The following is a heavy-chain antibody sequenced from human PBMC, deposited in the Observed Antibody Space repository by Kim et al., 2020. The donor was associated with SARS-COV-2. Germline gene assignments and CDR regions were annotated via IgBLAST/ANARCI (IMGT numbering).Heavy chain of an antibody. CDR1: GGSFSGYY. CDR3: ARGGGDILTGPWAFDI. V-gene: IGHV4-34*01. D-gene: IGHD3-9*01. Sequence: SETLSLTCAVYGGSFSGYYWSWIRQPPGKGLEWIGEINHSGSTNYNPSLKSRVTISVDTSKNQFSLKLSSVTAADTAVYYCARGGGDILTGPWAFDIWGQGTMVTVSS. CDR2: INHSGST. J-gene: IGHJ3*02.